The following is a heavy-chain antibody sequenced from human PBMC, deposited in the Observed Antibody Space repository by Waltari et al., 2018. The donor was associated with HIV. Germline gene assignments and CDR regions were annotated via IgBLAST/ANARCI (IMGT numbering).Heavy chain of an antibody. CDR1: AFSHDVCL. D-gene: IGHD3-22*01. CDR3: VKDGGLSSRHYFIGYFDS. J-gene: IGHJ4*02. V-gene: IGHV3-9*01. Sequence: GGGLLWSGEAHRHCRTVCAFSHDVCLWYSLWQAPGEGLEWLSGITWNSETTDYADSVKGRFTISRDNAKNSLYLHMNSLRPEDTALYYCVKDGGLSSRHYFIGYFDSWGQGTLVTVST. CDR2: ITWNSETT.